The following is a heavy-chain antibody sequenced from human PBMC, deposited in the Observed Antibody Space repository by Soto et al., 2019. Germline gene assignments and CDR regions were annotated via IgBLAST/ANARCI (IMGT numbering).Heavy chain of an antibody. V-gene: IGHV1-3*01. CDR3: ARVGVYCSSTSCRFDY. D-gene: IGHD2-2*01. CDR1: GYTFTSYA. J-gene: IGHJ4*02. Sequence: QVQLVQSGAEVKKPGASVKVSCTASGYTFTSYAMHWVRQAPGQRLEWMGWINAGNGNTKYSQKFQGRVTITRDTSASTAYMELSSLRSEDTAVYYCARVGVYCSSTSCRFDYWGQGTLVTVSS. CDR2: INAGNGNT.